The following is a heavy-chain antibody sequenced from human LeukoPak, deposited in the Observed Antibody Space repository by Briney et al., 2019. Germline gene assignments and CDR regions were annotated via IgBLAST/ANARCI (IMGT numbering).Heavy chain of an antibody. Sequence: SETLSLTCTVSGGSISSYYWSWIRQPPGKGLEWIAYISDIGSINYNPSLKSRVTISLDTSKNQLSLKLRSVTAADAAVYYCAGHHPRNTVDFWGQGTLVTVSS. V-gene: IGHV4-59*08. CDR1: GGSISSYY. CDR3: AGHHPRNTVDF. D-gene: IGHD2-8*02. J-gene: IGHJ4*02. CDR2: ISDIGSI.